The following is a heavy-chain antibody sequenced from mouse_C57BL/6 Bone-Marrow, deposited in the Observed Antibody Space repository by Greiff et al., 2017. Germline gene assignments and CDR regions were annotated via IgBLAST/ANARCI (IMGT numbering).Heavy chain of an antibody. D-gene: IGHD4-1*01. J-gene: IGHJ2*01. V-gene: IGHV1-82*01. Sequence: VQLQQSGPELVKPGASVKISCKASGYAFSSSWMNWVKQRPGKGLEWIGRIYPGDGDTNYNGKFKGKATMTADKSSSTAYMQLSSLTSEDSAVYFCARGLLLTRTGFDYWGQGTTLTVSS. CDR1: GYAFSSSW. CDR2: IYPGDGDT. CDR3: ARGLLLTRTGFDY.